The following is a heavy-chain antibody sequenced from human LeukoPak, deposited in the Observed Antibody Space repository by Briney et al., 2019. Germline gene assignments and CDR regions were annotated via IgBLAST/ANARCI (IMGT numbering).Heavy chain of an antibody. CDR3: ARTVRVQLERRGLFDP. CDR2: ISAHNGNT. D-gene: IGHD1-1*01. CDR1: GYTFTSYG. J-gene: IGHJ5*02. V-gene: IGHV1-18*04. Sequence: GASVKVSCKASGYTFTSYGISWVRQAPGQGLEWMGWISAHNGNTNYAQKLQGRVTMTTDTSTSTAYMELRSLRSDDTAVYYCARTVRVQLERRGLFDPWGQGTLVTVSS.